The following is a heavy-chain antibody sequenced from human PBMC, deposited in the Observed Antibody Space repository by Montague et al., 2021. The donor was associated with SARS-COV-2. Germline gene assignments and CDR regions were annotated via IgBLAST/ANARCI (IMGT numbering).Heavy chain of an antibody. J-gene: IGHJ6*03. V-gene: IGHV4-34*01. Sequence: SETLSLTCAVHGTSFSGYYWNWIRQPPGKGLEWIGEINHGGSTKYSPSLKSRLPISADTSKNQFSLKLTSVAAADTAVYYCARLRDGVVPSPILGVGPYYSYYCMDVWGRGTTVTVSS. D-gene: IGHD3-10*01. CDR2: INHGGST. CDR3: ARLRDGVVPSPILGVGPYYSYYCMDV. CDR1: GTSFSGYY.